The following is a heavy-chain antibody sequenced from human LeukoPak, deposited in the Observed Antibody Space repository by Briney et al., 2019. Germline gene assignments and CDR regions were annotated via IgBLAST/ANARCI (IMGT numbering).Heavy chain of an antibody. V-gene: IGHV3-7*05. CDR2: IKQDGSEK. D-gene: IGHD2-2*01. CDR1: GFTFSSYW. Sequence: GGSLRLSCAASGFTFSSYWMSWVRQAPGKGLEWVVNIKQDGSEKYYVDSVKGRFTISRDNAKNSLYLQMNSLRAEDTAVYYCARGAPYCSSTSCYFDYWGQGTLVTVSS. J-gene: IGHJ4*02. CDR3: ARGAPYCSSTSCYFDY.